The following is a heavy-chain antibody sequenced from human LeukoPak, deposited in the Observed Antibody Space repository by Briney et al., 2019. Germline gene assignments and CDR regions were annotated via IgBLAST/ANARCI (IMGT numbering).Heavy chain of an antibody. CDR1: GYTFTSYD. CDR3: ARGYKKMATISRGYYYYMDV. J-gene: IGHJ6*03. CDR2: MNPNSGNT. Sequence: ASVKVSCKASGYTFTSYDINWVRQATGQGLEWMGWMNPNSGNTGYAQKFQGRVTMTRNNSISTAYMELSSLRSEDTAVYYCARGYKKMATISRGYYYYMDVWGKGTTVTISS. D-gene: IGHD5-24*01. V-gene: IGHV1-8*01.